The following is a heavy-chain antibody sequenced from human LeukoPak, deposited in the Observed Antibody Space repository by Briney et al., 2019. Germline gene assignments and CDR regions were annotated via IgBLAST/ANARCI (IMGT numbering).Heavy chain of an antibody. Sequence: GGSLRLSCAASGFTFSGYGMHWVRQAPGKGLVWVSLINTDGSSTNYADSVKGRFTISRDNAKNTLYLQMNSLRAEDTAVYYCARRTAAGLYYFDSWGQGTLVTVSS. CDR1: GFTFSGYG. CDR2: INTDGSST. CDR3: ARRTAAGLYYFDS. J-gene: IGHJ4*02. V-gene: IGHV3-74*01. D-gene: IGHD6-13*01.